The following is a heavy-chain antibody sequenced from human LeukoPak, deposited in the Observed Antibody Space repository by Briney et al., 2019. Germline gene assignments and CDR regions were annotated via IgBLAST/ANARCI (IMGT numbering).Heavy chain of an antibody. CDR1: GGYISTYF. J-gene: IGHJ4*02. CDR3: ARIGGITYFDY. V-gene: IGHV4-4*07. CDR2: FSSSGSI. D-gene: IGHD3-16*01. Sequence: SETLSLTRTVSGGYISTYFWTWIRQSAGKGLEWIGRFSSSGSIDYNPSLNSRVTMSVDTSKNQCSLKLTSMTAADTAVYYCARIGGITYFDYWGQGTLVTVSS.